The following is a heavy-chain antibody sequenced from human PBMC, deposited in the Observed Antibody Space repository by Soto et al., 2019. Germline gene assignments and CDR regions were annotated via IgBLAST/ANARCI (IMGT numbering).Heavy chain of an antibody. V-gene: IGHV3-23*01. J-gene: IGHJ4*02. CDR2: ISGSGGST. CDR3: AKCEMGRDYGDYEEESGTFDY. Sequence: GGSLRLSCAASGFTFSSYAMSWVRQAPGKGLEWVSAISGSGGSTYYADSVKGRFTISRDNSKNTLYLQMNSLRAEDTAVYYCAKCEMGRDYGDYEEESGTFDYWGQGTLVTVSS. D-gene: IGHD4-17*01. CDR1: GFTFSSYA.